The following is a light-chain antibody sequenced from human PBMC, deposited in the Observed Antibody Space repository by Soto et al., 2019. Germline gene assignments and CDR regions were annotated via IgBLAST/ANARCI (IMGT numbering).Light chain of an antibody. CDR2: AAS. CDR3: QQRSDWPIT. V-gene: IGKV3-11*01. J-gene: IGKJ5*01. Sequence: EIVLTQSPASLSLYPGERATLSCRASQSVDSHLVWYQQKPGQAPRFLIFAASNRATGIPVRFSGSGSGTDFTLAINRLEPDDFAVYYCQQRSDWPITFGQGTRLEIK. CDR1: QSVDSH.